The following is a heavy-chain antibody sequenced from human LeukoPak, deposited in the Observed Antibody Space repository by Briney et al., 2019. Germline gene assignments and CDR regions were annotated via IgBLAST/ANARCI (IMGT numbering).Heavy chain of an antibody. CDR2: IYYSGST. J-gene: IGHJ4*02. CDR3: ASSSWPIPFDY. Sequence: SETLSLTCTVSGGSMSSYYWGWIRQPPGKGLEWIGSIYYSGSTYYNPSLKSRVTISVDTSKNQFSLKLSSVTAADTAVYYCASSSWPIPFDYWGQGTLVTVSS. CDR1: GGSMSSYY. D-gene: IGHD6-13*01. V-gene: IGHV4-39*01.